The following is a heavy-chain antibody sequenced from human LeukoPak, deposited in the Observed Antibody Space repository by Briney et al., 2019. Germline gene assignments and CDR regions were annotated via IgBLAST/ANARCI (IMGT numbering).Heavy chain of an antibody. CDR2: IKQDVSEK. CDR1: GFTFSNYW. J-gene: IGHJ4*02. Sequence: GGSLRLSCVVSGFTFSNYWMSWVRQAPGKGLEWVANIKQDVSEKYYVDSVKGRFTISRDNAKNSLYLQMNSLRAEDTAVYYCARGSAVTANNFDFWGQGTLVTVSS. CDR3: ARGSAVTANNFDF. V-gene: IGHV3-7*01. D-gene: IGHD4-11*01.